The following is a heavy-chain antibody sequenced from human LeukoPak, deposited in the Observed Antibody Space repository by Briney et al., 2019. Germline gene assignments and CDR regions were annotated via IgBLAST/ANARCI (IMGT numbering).Heavy chain of an antibody. CDR1: GFTFSSYS. V-gene: IGHV3-30-3*01. D-gene: IGHD4-17*01. Sequence: PGGSLRLSCAASGFTFSSYSMHWVRQAPGKGLEWVAVISYDGSNKYYADSVKGRFTISRDNSKNTLYLQMNSLRAEDTAVYYCARELYYGDYEENGAFDIWGQAKRVTVSS. J-gene: IGHJ3*02. CDR2: ISYDGSNK. CDR3: ARELYYGDYEENGAFDI.